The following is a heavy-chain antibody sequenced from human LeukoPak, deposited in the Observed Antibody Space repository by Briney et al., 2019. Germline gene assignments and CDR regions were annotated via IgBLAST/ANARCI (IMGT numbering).Heavy chain of an antibody. CDR3: ARTRGYYYYYYMDV. CDR2: IYYSGST. Sequence: SQTLSLTCTVSCGSINSSSYYWGWIRQPPWKGLEWIGSIYYSGSTYYNTSLKSRVTISVDTSKNQFSLKLSSVTAADTAVYYCARTRGYYYYYYMDVWRKGRKVSITS. D-gene: IGHD3-10*01. CDR1: CGSINSSSYY. J-gene: IGHJ6*03. V-gene: IGHV4-39*07.